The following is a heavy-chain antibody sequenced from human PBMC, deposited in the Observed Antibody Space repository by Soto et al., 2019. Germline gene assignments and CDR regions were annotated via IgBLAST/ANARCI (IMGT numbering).Heavy chain of an antibody. CDR2: IWYDGSNK. Sequence: QVQLVESGGGVVQPGRSLRLSCAASGFTFSSYGMHWVRQAPGKGLEWVAVIWYDGSNKYYADSVKGRFTISRDNSKNXLYLQMNSLRAEDTAVYYCARGAGEWELQGRGAFDIWGQGTMVTVSS. D-gene: IGHD1-26*01. CDR3: ARGAGEWELQGRGAFDI. V-gene: IGHV3-33*01. CDR1: GFTFSSYG. J-gene: IGHJ3*02.